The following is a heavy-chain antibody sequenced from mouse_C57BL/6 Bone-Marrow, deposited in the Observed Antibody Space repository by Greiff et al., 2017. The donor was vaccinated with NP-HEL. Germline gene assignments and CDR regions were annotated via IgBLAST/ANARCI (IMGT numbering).Heavy chain of an antibody. D-gene: IGHD2-12*01. V-gene: IGHV1-19*01. Sequence: EVQLQQSGPVLVKPGASVKMSCKASGYTFTDYYMNWVKQSHGKSLEWIGVINPYNGGTSYNQKFKGKATLTVDKSSSTAYMELNSLTSEDSAVYYCAQLPYYFDYWGQGTTLTVSS. CDR1: GYTFTDYY. J-gene: IGHJ2*01. CDR3: AQLPYYFDY. CDR2: INPYNGGT.